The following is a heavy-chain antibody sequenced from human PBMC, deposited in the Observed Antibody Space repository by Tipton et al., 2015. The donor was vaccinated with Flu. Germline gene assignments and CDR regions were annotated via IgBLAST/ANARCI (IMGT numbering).Heavy chain of an antibody. CDR2: INHSGNT. D-gene: IGHD6-19*01. CDR3: SRHSSAWTSIDY. J-gene: IGHJ4*02. V-gene: IGHV4-38-2*01. Sequence: TLSLTCAVSGDSISSGYYWGWIRQPPGRGLEWLGNINHSGNTYHNPSLKSRVTMSVGTSKNHFSLKLSSVTAADTAVYFCSRHSSAWTSIDYWGQGTLVTVSS. CDR1: GDSISSGYY.